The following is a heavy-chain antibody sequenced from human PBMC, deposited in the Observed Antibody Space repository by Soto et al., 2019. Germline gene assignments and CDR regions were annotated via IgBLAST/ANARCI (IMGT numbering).Heavy chain of an antibody. CDR2: IHAYNGDT. V-gene: IGHV1-18*01. CDR3: ARADYGDDDY. Sequence: QVQLVQSGAEVKKPGASVKVSCKASGYTFSSYRISWVRQAPGQGPEWMGWIHAYNGDTKYAQKFQDRLIMTTDTSTSTAYMELRSLTSDDTAVYYCARADYGDDDYWGQGTLVTVSS. D-gene: IGHD4-17*01. CDR1: GYTFSSYR. J-gene: IGHJ4*02.